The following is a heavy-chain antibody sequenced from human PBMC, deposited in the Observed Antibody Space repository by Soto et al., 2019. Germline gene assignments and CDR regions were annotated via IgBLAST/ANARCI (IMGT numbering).Heavy chain of an antibody. CDR1: GGTFSSYA. CDR2: IIPIFGTA. D-gene: IGHD3-10*01. CDR3: ARVYYGSGSSTYYGMDV. J-gene: IGHJ6*02. Sequence: QVQLVQSGAEVKKPGSSVKVSCKASGGTFSSYAISWVRQAPGQGLEWMGGIIPIFGTANYAQKFQGRVTITADESTSTADMELSSLRSEDTAVYYCARVYYGSGSSTYYGMDVWGQGTTVTVSS. V-gene: IGHV1-69*01.